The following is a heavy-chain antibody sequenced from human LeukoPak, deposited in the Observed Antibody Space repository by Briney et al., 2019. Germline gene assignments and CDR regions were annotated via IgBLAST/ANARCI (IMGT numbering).Heavy chain of an antibody. J-gene: IGHJ6*02. V-gene: IGHV3-7*01. Sequence: PGGSLRLSCAASGFTFSSYWMSWVRQAPGKGLEWVANIKQDGSEKYYVDSVKGRFTISRDNAKNSLYLQMNSLRAEDTAVYYCARESGSSSWYVGLSARDYGMDVWGQGTTVTVSS. CDR3: ARESGSSSWYVGLSARDYGMDV. D-gene: IGHD6-13*01. CDR2: IKQDGSEK. CDR1: GFTFSSYW.